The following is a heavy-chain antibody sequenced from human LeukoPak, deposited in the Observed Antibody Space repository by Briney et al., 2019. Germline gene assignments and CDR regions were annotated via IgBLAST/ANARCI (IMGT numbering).Heavy chain of an antibody. D-gene: IGHD3-10*01. CDR2: ISGSGGSK. CDR1: GVTFSSYA. Sequence: GGSLRLSCAASGVTFSSYAMSWVRQAPGKGLEWVSAISGSGGSKYYADSVKGGFTISRDNSKNTPYLQMNSLRAEVTAVYYCAKDPRITMVRGVNWFDPWGQGTLVTVSS. CDR3: AKDPRITMVRGVNWFDP. V-gene: IGHV3-23*01. J-gene: IGHJ5*02.